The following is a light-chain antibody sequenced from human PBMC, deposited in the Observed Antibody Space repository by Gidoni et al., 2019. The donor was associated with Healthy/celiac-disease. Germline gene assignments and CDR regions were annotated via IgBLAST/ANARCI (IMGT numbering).Light chain of an antibody. CDR1: NIGSKS. J-gene: IGLJ2*01. V-gene: IGLV3-21*04. CDR2: YDS. Sequence: SYVLTQPPSVSVAPGKTAWITCGGNNIGSKSVHWYQQKPGQAPVLVIYYDSDRPSGIPERFSGSNSGNTATLTISRVEAGDEADYYCQVWDSSSDHRVVFGGGTKLTVL. CDR3: QVWDSSSDHRVV.